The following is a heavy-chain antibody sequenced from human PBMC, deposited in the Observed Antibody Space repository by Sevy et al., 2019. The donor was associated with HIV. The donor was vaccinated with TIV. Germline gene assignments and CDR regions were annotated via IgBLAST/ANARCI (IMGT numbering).Heavy chain of an antibody. CDR3: GREGIVSPDAFDI. Sequence: GGSLRLSCAASGFTFSDYYMTWIRQAPGKGLEWVSYLSNSGSDINYADSVKGRFTISRDNAKNSRYLQMNSLRAEDTAVYYCGREGIVSPDAFDIWGQGKMVTVSS. CDR1: GFTFSDYY. CDR2: LSNSGSDI. J-gene: IGHJ3*02. V-gene: IGHV3-11*01. D-gene: IGHD2-15*01.